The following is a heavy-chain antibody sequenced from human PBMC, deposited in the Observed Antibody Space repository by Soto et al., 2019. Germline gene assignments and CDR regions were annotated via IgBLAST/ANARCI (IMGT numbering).Heavy chain of an antibody. D-gene: IGHD2-2*01. V-gene: IGHV3-7*01. CDR2: IKQDGSEK. Sequence: ETLSLTCTVSGGSISSYYWSWIRQPPGKGLEWVANIKQDGSEKYYVDSVKGRFTISRDNAKNSLYLQMNSLRAEDTAVYYCARDYGVVVVPAAGWYYYYGMDVWGQGTTVTVSS. CDR1: GGSISSYY. J-gene: IGHJ6*02. CDR3: ARDYGVVVVPAAGWYYYYGMDV.